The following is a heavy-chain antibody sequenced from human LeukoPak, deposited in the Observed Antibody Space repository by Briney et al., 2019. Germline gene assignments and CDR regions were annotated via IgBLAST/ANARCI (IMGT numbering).Heavy chain of an antibody. Sequence: GGSLRLSCAASGFTLSSYWMRWVRQAPGKGLVWVSRINSDGSSTNYADSVKGRFTISRDNAKNTLYLQINSLRAEDTAVYYSASPIAVAGPYYFDYWGQGTLVTVSS. CDR2: INSDGSST. J-gene: IGHJ4*02. V-gene: IGHV3-74*01. D-gene: IGHD6-19*01. CDR3: ASPIAVAGPYYFDY. CDR1: GFTLSSYW.